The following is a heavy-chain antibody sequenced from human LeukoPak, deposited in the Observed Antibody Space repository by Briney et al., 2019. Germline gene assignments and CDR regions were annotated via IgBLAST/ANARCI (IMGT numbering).Heavy chain of an antibody. D-gene: IGHD2-2*01. Sequence: GASVTVSFKASGGTFSSYAISWVRQAPGQGLEWMGGIIPIFGTANYAQKFQGRVTITADESTITAYMELSSLRSEDTAVYYCARGRNIVVVPAATPPYFDYWGQGTLVTVSS. J-gene: IGHJ4*02. CDR3: ARGRNIVVVPAATPPYFDY. V-gene: IGHV1-69*13. CDR2: IIPIFGTA. CDR1: GGTFSSYA.